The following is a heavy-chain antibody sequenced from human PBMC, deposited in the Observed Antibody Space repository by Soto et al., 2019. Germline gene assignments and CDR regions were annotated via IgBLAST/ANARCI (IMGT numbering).Heavy chain of an antibody. CDR1: GLTFSSYA. Sequence: EVQLLESGGGLVQPGGSLGLSCAASGLTFSSYAMGWVRQAPGKGLEWVSVFGGGGGSTYYADSVKGRFTISRDNSKNTLYLQMNSLRAEDTAVYYCAKYDYGDYLVRPYYYYYGMDVWGQGTTVTVSS. CDR3: AKYDYGDYLVRPYYYYYGMDV. D-gene: IGHD4-17*01. J-gene: IGHJ6*02. CDR2: FGGGGGST. V-gene: IGHV3-23*01.